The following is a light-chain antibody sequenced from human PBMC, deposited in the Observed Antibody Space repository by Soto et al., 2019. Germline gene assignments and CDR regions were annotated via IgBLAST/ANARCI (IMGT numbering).Light chain of an antibody. CDR1: QSISSW. CDR3: LQDYDYLWT. J-gene: IGKJ1*01. V-gene: IGKV1-5*03. Sequence: DIQMTQSPSSLSSSVGDRVTMYCRASQSISSWLAWYQQKPGKAPKLLIYKASSLESGVPSRFSGSGSGTEFTLTISSLQPDDFATYYCLQDYDYLWTFGQGTKVDIK. CDR2: KAS.